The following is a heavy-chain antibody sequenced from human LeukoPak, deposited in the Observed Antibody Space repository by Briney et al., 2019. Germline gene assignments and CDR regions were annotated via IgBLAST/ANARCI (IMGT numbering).Heavy chain of an antibody. J-gene: IGHJ4*02. CDR2: IYFSGSR. D-gene: IGHD6-19*01. Sequence: SETLSLTCTVSDGSLSSSTYYWGWIRQPPGKGLEWIGNIYFSGSRFYSPSLQSRVTISVDTSNSQLSLKLDSVTAADTAMYYCARGTSGWVDYWGQGTLVTVSS. CDR1: DGSLSSSTYY. V-gene: IGHV4-39*01. CDR3: ARGTSGWVDY.